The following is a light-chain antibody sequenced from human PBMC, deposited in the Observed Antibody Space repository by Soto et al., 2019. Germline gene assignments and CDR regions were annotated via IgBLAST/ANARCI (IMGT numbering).Light chain of an antibody. CDR1: QSLLHSSNNKNY. Sequence: IVMTQSPDSLSVSLGERGTINCKSSQSLLHSSNNKNYLAWYQQRSGQPPKLLIYWASTRDSGVPDRFSGSGSGTDFTLTIASLQAEDVAVYYCHQYYSTPITFGQGTRLEIK. V-gene: IGKV4-1*01. J-gene: IGKJ5*01. CDR3: HQYYSTPIT. CDR2: WAS.